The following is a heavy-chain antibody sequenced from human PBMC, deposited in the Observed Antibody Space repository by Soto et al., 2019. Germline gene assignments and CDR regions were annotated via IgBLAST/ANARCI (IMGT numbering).Heavy chain of an antibody. J-gene: IGHJ4*02. CDR2: LYYGRSA. Sequence: QVQLQESGPGLVKPSETLSLTCAVSGDSISSYYCMWIRQPPGKGLESIGYLYYGRSANYNPSLKSRVTLSVATSTNQCSLTLSPMTAAATAVYYFTLRSMAVVPEYWGQGTLVTVSS. CDR3: TLRSMAVVPEY. CDR1: GDSISSYY. V-gene: IGHV4-59*01. D-gene: IGHD3-22*01.